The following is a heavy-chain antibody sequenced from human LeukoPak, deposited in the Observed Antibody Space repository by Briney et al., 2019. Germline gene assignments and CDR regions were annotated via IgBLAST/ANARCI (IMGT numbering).Heavy chain of an antibody. J-gene: IGHJ4*02. V-gene: IGHV4-34*01. D-gene: IGHD3-9*01. Sequence: SETLSLTCAIYGGSFSGYYWSWIRQPPGKGLEWIGEINHSGSTNYNPSLKSRVTISVDTSKNQFSLKLSSVTAADTAVYYCAGGGPKVLRYFDWSASYYFDYWGQGTLVTVSS. CDR2: INHSGST. CDR1: GGSFSGYY. CDR3: AGGGPKVLRYFDWSASYYFDY.